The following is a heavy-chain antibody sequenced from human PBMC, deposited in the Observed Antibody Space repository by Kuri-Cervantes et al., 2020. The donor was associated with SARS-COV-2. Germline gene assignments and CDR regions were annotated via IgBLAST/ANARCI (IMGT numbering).Heavy chain of an antibody. CDR3: ASELLLRFDY. CDR2: ISSSSYI. Sequence: GGSLRLSCAASGFTFSSYSMNWVRQAPGKGLEWVSSISSSSYIYYADSVKGRFTISRDNSKNTLYLQMNSLRAEDTAVYYCASELLLRFDYWGQGTLVTVSS. J-gene: IGHJ4*02. V-gene: IGHV3-21*01. D-gene: IGHD5-12*01. CDR1: GFTFSSYS.